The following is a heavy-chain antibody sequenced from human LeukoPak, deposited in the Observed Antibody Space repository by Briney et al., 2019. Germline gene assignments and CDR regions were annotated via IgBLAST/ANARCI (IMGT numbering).Heavy chain of an antibody. J-gene: IGHJ4*02. Sequence: GGSLRLSCAASGFTFSSYAMHWVRQAPGKGLEWVAVISYDGSNKYYADSVKGRFTISRDNSKNTLYLQMNSLRAEDTAVYYCVSLSSGYYDYWGQGTLVTVSS. CDR2: ISYDGSNK. CDR1: GFTFSSYA. D-gene: IGHD3-22*01. V-gene: IGHV3-30-3*01. CDR3: VSLSSGYYDY.